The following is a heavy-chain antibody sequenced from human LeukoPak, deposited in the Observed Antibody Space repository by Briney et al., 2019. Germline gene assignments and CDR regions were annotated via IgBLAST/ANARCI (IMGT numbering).Heavy chain of an antibody. D-gene: IGHD2-2*01. V-gene: IGHV4-39*01. Sequence: PSETLSLTCTFSGGSISSSSYYWGWIRQPPGKGLEWIGSIYYSGSTYYNPSLKSRVTISVDTSKNQFSLKLSSVTAADTAVYYCARLASSAEFDYWGQGTLVTVSS. J-gene: IGHJ4*02. CDR2: IYYSGST. CDR3: ARLASSAEFDY. CDR1: GGSISSSSYY.